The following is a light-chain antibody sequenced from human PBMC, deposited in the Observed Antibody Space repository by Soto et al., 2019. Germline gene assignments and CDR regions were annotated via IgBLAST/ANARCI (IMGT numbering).Light chain of an antibody. Sequence: QSGVTQPASVSGSPGQSITISCTGTSSDVGGYNYVSWYQQHPGKAPKLMIYEVSNRPSGVSNRFSGSKSGNTASLTISGLQAEDEADYYCSSYTSSSTRFYVFGTGTKLTVL. V-gene: IGLV2-14*01. J-gene: IGLJ1*01. CDR3: SSYTSSSTRFYV. CDR1: SSDVGGYNY. CDR2: EVS.